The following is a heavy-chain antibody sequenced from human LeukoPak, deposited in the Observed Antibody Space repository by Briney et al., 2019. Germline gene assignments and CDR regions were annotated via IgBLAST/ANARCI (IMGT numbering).Heavy chain of an antibody. V-gene: IGHV4-4*02. CDR3: ARDPGYNWNDEEDY. Sequence: SETLSPTCAVSGASISSSHCWNWVRQPPGEGLEWIGEIYSSGSTNYNPSFKSRVSISVDKSKNQFSLNMISVTAADTAVYYCARDPGYNWNDEEDYWGQGTLVTVSS. CDR1: GASISSSHC. CDR2: IYSSGST. J-gene: IGHJ4*02. D-gene: IGHD1-20*01.